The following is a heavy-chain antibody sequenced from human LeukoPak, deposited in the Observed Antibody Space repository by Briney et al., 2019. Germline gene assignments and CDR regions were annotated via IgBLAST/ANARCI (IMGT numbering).Heavy chain of an antibody. D-gene: IGHD3-22*01. CDR2: IYYSGST. V-gene: IGHV4-59*12. Sequence: SETLSLTCTVSGGSISSYYWSWIRQPPGKGLEWIGYIYYSGSTYYNPSLKSRVTISVDTSKNQFSLKLSSVTAADTAVYYCAREFDSSGYYYGSTFDYWGQGTLVTVSS. CDR3: AREFDSSGYYYGSTFDY. CDR1: GGSISSYY. J-gene: IGHJ4*02.